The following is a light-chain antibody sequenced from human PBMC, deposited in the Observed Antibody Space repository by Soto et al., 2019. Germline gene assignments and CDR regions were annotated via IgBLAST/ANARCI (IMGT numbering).Light chain of an antibody. CDR2: SAS. CDR1: RDMNSW. Sequence: DIQMTQSPSFVSASVGDRVTITCRASRDMNSWLAWYQQKPGQVPKLLVFSASPLPSGVPSSFSGSGSGTEFNLTISSLQPEDFATYYCQQANVFPVPVGGGTTVEIQ. V-gene: IGKV1-12*01. CDR3: QQANVFPVP. J-gene: IGKJ4*01.